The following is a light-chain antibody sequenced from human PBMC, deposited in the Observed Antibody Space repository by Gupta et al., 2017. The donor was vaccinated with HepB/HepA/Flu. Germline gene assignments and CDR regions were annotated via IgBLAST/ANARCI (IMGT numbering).Light chain of an antibody. J-gene: IGKJ1*01. CDR3: TQGNHWPGT. Sequence: DVVMTQSPLSLSVTLGQPASISCRSSQSLLYSDGNTYLTWFQQSPGQSPRRLIYKGSNRDSGVPDRFSGSGSGTDFTLKISTVDAEDVGVYYCTQGNHWPGTFGQGTKVEIK. CDR2: KGS. CDR1: QSLLYSDGNTY. V-gene: IGKV2-30*01.